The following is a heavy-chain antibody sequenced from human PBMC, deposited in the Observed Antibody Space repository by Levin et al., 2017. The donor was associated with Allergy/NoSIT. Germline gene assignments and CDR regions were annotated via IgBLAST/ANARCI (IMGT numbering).Heavy chain of an antibody. Sequence: PSETLSLTCAVYGGSFTNYYWTWIRQLPGKGLEWIGEVSHDGSTNLNPSLKSRVTMSVDSSRNNFSLNMTSVTAADTAIYYCARLMPLAARRAFDYWGQGILATVSS. V-gene: IGHV4-34*01. CDR1: GGSFTNYY. J-gene: IGHJ4*02. D-gene: IGHD6-6*01. CDR3: ARLMPLAARRAFDY. CDR2: VSHDGST.